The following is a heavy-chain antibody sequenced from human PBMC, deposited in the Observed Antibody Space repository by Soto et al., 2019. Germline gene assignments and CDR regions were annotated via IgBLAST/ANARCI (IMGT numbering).Heavy chain of an antibody. D-gene: IGHD6-13*01. CDR3: ARDLAADGLLDY. Sequence: ASVKVSCKASGYTFTCYYMHWVRQAPGQGLEWMGWINPNSGGTNYAQKFQGWVTMTRDTSISTAYMELSRLRSDDTAVYYCARDLAADGLLDYWGQGTLVTVSS. CDR2: INPNSGGT. CDR1: GYTFTCYY. V-gene: IGHV1-2*04. J-gene: IGHJ4*02.